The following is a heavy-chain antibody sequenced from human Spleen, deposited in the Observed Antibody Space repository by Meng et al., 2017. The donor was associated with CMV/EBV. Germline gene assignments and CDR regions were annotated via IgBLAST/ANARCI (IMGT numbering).Heavy chain of an antibody. CDR2: ISGSGGST. J-gene: IGHJ6*02. CDR3: AKDYGRGIPGAYGMDV. D-gene: IGHD3-16*01. CDR1: GFTFSSYA. Sequence: GGSLRLSCAASGFTFSSYAMSWVRQAPGKRLEWVSAISGSGGSTYYADSVKGRFTISRDNSKNTLYLQMNSLRAEDTAVYYCAKDYGRGIPGAYGMDVWGQGTTVTVSS. V-gene: IGHV3-23*01.